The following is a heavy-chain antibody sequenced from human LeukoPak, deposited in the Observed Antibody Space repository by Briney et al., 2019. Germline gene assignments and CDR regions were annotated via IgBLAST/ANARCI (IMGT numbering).Heavy chain of an antibody. J-gene: IGHJ3*02. Sequence: SETLSLTCTVSGGSISSYYWSWIRQPPEKGLEWIGYIYYSRTTNYNPSLKSRVTISVDTSKNQVSLRLRSVTAADTAVYYCASSPGGTGAFDIWGQGTMVTVSS. CDR2: IYYSRTT. CDR1: GGSISSYY. V-gene: IGHV4-59*01. D-gene: IGHD3-16*01. CDR3: ASSPGGTGAFDI.